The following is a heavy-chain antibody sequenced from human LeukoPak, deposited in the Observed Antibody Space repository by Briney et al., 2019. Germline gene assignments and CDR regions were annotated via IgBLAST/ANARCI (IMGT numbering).Heavy chain of an antibody. Sequence: PSETLSLTCTVSGGSISSYYWSWIRQPPGKGLEWIGYIYYSGSTNYNPSLKSRGTISVDTSKNQFSLKLSSVTAADTAVYYCARLYCSGGSCYVDYWGQGTLVTVSS. J-gene: IGHJ4*02. CDR3: ARLYCSGGSCYVDY. D-gene: IGHD2-15*01. V-gene: IGHV4-59*08. CDR1: GGSISSYY. CDR2: IYYSGST.